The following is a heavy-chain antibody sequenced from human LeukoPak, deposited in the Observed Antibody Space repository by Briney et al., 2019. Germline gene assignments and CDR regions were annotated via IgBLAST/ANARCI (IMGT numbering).Heavy chain of an antibody. Sequence: ASVKVSCKASGYSFASYGITWVRQAPGQGLEWMGWITAYNGDTKYAQKFQGRLTMTTDTSTSTANMELSSLRSEDTAVYYCARGLWQLGYYYYGMDVWGQGTTVTVSS. J-gene: IGHJ6*02. D-gene: IGHD2/OR15-2a*01. CDR3: ARGLWQLGYYYYGMDV. CDR2: ITAYNGDT. V-gene: IGHV1-18*01. CDR1: GYSFASYG.